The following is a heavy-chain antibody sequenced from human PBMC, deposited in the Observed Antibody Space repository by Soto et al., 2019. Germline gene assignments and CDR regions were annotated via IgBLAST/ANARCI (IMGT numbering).Heavy chain of an antibody. D-gene: IGHD3-22*01. CDR1: GFTFSEYA. CDR3: ARGDRGGSQPPASYYFSGLDV. Sequence: EVKVLESGGDLVQPGGSLRLSCVASGFTFSEYAMTWVRQAPGKGLDCVSSVSANGDITYYADSVKGRFTISRDNSNNTLLLQMHSLRAEDTALYYRARGDRGGSQPPASYYFSGLDVWGQGTTVIVSS. J-gene: IGHJ6*02. V-gene: IGHV3-23*01. CDR2: VSANGDIT.